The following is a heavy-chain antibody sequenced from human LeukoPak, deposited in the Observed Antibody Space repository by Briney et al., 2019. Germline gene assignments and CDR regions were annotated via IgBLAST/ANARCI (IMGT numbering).Heavy chain of an antibody. CDR1: GFTFSSYS. CDR3: ARESSGSYTPNWFDP. Sequence: PGGSLRLSCAASGFTFSSYSMNWARQAPGKGLEWVSSISGSSYIYYADSVKGRFTISRDNAKNSLYLQMNSLRAEDTAVYYCARESSGSYTPNWFDPWGQGTLVTVSS. CDR2: ISGSSYI. V-gene: IGHV3-21*01. D-gene: IGHD1-26*01. J-gene: IGHJ5*02.